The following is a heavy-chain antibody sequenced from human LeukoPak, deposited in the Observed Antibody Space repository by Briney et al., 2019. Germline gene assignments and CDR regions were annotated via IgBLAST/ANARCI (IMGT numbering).Heavy chain of an antibody. Sequence: GSLKLSCAASGFPFSSYAMGWVRPGPGKGLEWVSAISGSGGSTYYADSVKGRFTISRDNPKNTLYLQMNSLRAEDTAVYYCAKHMDYYDSSGSDYWGQGTLVTVSS. CDR2: ISGSGGST. V-gene: IGHV3-23*01. D-gene: IGHD3-22*01. CDR3: AKHMDYYDSSGSDY. J-gene: IGHJ4*02. CDR1: GFPFSSYA.